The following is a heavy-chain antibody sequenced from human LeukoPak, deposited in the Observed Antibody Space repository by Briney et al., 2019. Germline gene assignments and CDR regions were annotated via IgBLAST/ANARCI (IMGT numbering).Heavy chain of an antibody. Sequence: GGSLRLSCAASGFTFSSYAMSWVRQAPGKGLEWVAAISGSGGSTYYADSVKGRFAISRDNSKNTLYLQMNSLRAEDTAVYYCGRLHPTDNWFDPWGQGTLVTVSS. V-gene: IGHV3-23*01. J-gene: IGHJ5*02. D-gene: IGHD4-11*01. CDR1: GFTFSSYA. CDR3: GRLHPTDNWFDP. CDR2: ISGSGGST.